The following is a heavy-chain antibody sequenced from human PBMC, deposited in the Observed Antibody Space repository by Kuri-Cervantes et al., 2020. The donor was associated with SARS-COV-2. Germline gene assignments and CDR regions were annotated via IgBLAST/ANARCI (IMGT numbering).Heavy chain of an antibody. Sequence: GGSLRLSCAASGLTFSNYWMRWVRQAPGKGPEWVASIKKDGSEGYYVDSVKGRFTISRDDAKNPLYLQMNSLRDEDTAVYYCARVAGEGPIYYYYMDVWGKGTTVTVSS. D-gene: IGHD2-21*01. CDR3: ARVAGEGPIYYYYMDV. CDR2: IKKDGSEG. V-gene: IGHV3-7*04. J-gene: IGHJ6*03. CDR1: GLTFSNYW.